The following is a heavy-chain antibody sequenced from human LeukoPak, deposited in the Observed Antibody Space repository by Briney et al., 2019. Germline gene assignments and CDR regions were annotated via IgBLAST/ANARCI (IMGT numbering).Heavy chain of an antibody. CDR1: GGSISSGSYY. Sequence: SETLYLTCTVSGGSISSGSYYWSWIRQPAGKGLEWIGRIYTSGSTNYNPSLKSRVTISVDTSKNQFSLKLSSVTAADTAVYYCAAIGITPFDYWGQGTLVTVSS. CDR3: AAIGITPFDY. D-gene: IGHD3-10*01. J-gene: IGHJ4*02. V-gene: IGHV4-61*02. CDR2: IYTSGST.